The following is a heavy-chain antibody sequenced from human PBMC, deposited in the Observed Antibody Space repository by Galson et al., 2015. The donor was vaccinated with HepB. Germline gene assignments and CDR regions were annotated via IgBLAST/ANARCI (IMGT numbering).Heavy chain of an antibody. CDR3: ARGRGRNDYDAFDI. CDR1: GASISSGGYY. D-gene: IGHD4-11*01. CDR2: IHYSGST. V-gene: IGHV4-31*03. J-gene: IGHJ3*02. Sequence: TLSLTCTVSGASISSGGYYWSWIRQHPGKGLEWIGFIHYSGSTYYSPSLKSRVTISIDTSRNQFSLNLSSVTAADTAVYYYARGRGRNDYDAFDIWGQGTMVTVSS.